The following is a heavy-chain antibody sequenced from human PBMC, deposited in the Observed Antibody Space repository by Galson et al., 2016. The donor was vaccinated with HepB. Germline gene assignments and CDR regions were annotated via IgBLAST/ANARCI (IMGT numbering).Heavy chain of an antibody. V-gene: IGHV3-30*03. CDR3: ARDSYCTRTICYPYYFDF. J-gene: IGHJ4*02. CDR2: ISFDGSNQ. D-gene: IGHD2-2*01. CDR1: GFTFSASG. Sequence: CAASGFTFSASGMHWVRQAPGKGPEWLAVISFDGSNQFYSDSVKGRFTISRDNSNNTLHLQMHSLRVEDTALYYCARDSYCTRTICYPYYFDFWGQGTLVAVSS.